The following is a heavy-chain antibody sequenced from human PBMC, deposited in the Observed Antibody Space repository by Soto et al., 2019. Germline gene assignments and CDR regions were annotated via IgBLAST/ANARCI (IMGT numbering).Heavy chain of an antibody. D-gene: IGHD3-10*01. Sequence: ASVKVSCKASGYTFTSYGISWVRQAPGQGLEWMGWISAYNGNTNYAQKLQGRVTMTTDTSTSTAYMELRSLRSDDTAVYCCARDRYYYGSGSYSDYGMDVWGQGTTVTVSS. CDR1: GYTFTSYG. J-gene: IGHJ6*02. CDR2: ISAYNGNT. V-gene: IGHV1-18*04. CDR3: ARDRYYYGSGSYSDYGMDV.